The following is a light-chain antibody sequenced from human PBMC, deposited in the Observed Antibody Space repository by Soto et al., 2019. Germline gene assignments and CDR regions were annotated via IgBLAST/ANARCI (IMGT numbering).Light chain of an antibody. J-gene: IGLJ3*02. Sequence: QSALTQPASVSGSPGQSFTISCTGTSSDGGGYNYVSWYQQHPGKAPKLIIYEVSNRPSGVSNRFSGSKSGNTASLTVSGLQAEDEADYYCSSYSSVTTLWVFGGGTKLTVL. V-gene: IGLV2-14*01. CDR1: SSDGGGYNY. CDR2: EVS. CDR3: SSYSSVTTLWV.